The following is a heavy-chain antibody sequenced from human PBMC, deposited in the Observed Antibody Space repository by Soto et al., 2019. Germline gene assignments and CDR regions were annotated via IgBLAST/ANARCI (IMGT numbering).Heavy chain of an antibody. J-gene: IGHJ6*02. Sequence: GASVKVSCKASGYTFTSYYMHWVRQAPGQGLEWMGIINPSGGSTSYAQKFQGRVTMTRDTSTSTVYMELSSLRSEVTAVYYCARAYGTIFDYYGMDVWGQGTTVTVSS. CDR3: ARAYGTIFDYYGMDV. CDR2: INPSGGST. CDR1: GYTFTSYY. V-gene: IGHV1-46*01. D-gene: IGHD3-9*01.